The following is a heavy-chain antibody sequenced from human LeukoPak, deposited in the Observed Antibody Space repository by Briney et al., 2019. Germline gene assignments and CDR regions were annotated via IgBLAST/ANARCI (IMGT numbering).Heavy chain of an antibody. CDR1: GDSISIGDFR. V-gene: IGHV4-30-4*01. CDR2: VYYIGTA. D-gene: IGHD3-16*01. J-gene: IGHJ6*03. Sequence: SQTLSLTCSVSGDSISIGDFRWSWIRQSPGKGLEWIGYVYYIGTAYYNPSLRSRVALSADTSKNQFSLTLNSVTVADSAVYFCARARGDSPRIYYMDVWGKGTTVTVSS. CDR3: ARARGDSPRIYYMDV.